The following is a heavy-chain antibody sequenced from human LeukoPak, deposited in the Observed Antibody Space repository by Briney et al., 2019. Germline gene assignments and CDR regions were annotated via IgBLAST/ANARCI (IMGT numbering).Heavy chain of an antibody. V-gene: IGHV3-21*01. J-gene: IGHJ4*02. CDR2: ISSSSSYI. D-gene: IGHD3-16*01. Sequence: PGGSLRLSCAASGFTFSSYSMNWVRQAPGKGLEWVSSISSSSSYIYYAGSVKDRFTISRDNAKNSLYLQMNSLRAEDTAVYYCARGPVGYDYVWGSSYYFDYWGQGTLVTVSS. CDR1: GFTFSSYS. CDR3: ARGPVGYDYVWGSSYYFDY.